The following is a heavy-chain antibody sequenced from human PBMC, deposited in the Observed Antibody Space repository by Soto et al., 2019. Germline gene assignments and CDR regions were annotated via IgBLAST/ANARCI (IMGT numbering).Heavy chain of an antibody. CDR1: GYTFTGSY. Sequence: ASVKVSCKASGYTFTGSYMHWVRQAPGQGLERMGWINPNSGGTNYAQKFQGWVTMTRDTSISTAYMELSRLRSDDTAVYYCARDLTYYYDSSGYYEPRAFDYWGQGTLVTVSS. D-gene: IGHD3-22*01. CDR3: ARDLTYYYDSSGYYEPRAFDY. V-gene: IGHV1-2*04. CDR2: INPNSGGT. J-gene: IGHJ4*02.